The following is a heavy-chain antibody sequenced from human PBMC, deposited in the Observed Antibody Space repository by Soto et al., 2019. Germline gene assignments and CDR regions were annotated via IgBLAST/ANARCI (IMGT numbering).Heavy chain of an antibody. CDR1: GFTLDDYT. D-gene: IGHD5-18*01. CDR2: ISWDGGST. J-gene: IGHJ4*02. V-gene: IGHV3-43*01. CDR3: AKSPRPRIQLWFSDY. Sequence: PGGSLRLSCAASGFTLDDYTVHWVRQAPGRGLEWVSLISWDGGSTYYADSVKGRFTISRDNSKNSLYLQMNSLRTEDTALYYCAKSPRPRIQLWFSDYWGQGTLVTVSS.